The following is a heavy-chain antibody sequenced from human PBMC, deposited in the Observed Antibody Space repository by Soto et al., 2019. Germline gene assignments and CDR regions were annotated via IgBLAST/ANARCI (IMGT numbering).Heavy chain of an antibody. CDR2: IYRSGST. CDR3: ARGNRDYYYYMDV. V-gene: IGHV4-4*02. CDR1: SGSISTSNW. Sequence: QVQLQESGPGLVKPSGTLSLTCAVSSGSISTSNWWSWVRQPPGKGLEWIGEIYRSGSTNHNPSLKSRVTISVDKSKNQFSLKLSSVTAADTAVYYCARGNRDYYYYMDVWGKGTTVTVSS. D-gene: IGHD3-10*01. J-gene: IGHJ6*03.